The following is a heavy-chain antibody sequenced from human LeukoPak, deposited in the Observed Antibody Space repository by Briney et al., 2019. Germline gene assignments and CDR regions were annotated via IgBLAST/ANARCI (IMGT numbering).Heavy chain of an antibody. CDR2: IKGDGSDK. Sequence: GGSLRLSCAASGFTFSNDWMSWVRQAPGKGLEWMASIKGDGSDKHYVDSVKGRFTISRDNAKNSMYLQMNSLRAEDTAVYYCARDPETKRGRDGLDYWGPGTLVIVSS. J-gene: IGHJ4*02. CDR3: ARDPETKRGRDGLDY. CDR1: GFTFSNDW. D-gene: IGHD1-14*01. V-gene: IGHV3-7*01.